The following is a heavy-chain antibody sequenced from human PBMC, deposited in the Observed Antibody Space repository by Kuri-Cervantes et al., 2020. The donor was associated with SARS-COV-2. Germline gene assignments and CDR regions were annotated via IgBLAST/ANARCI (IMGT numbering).Heavy chain of an antibody. J-gene: IGHJ4*02. CDR3: AREGGDIVMVASDYWGQGTLV. CDR2: IIPIFGKA. V-gene: IGHV1-69*13. Sequence: SVKVSCKASGYTFTGYYIHWVRQAPGQGLEWMGRIIPIFGKANYARKFQGRVTIIADESTDTAYMELSSLRSEDTAVYYCAREGGDIVMVASDYWGQGTLVWGQGTLVTVSS. D-gene: IGHD5-18*01. CDR1: GYTFTGYY.